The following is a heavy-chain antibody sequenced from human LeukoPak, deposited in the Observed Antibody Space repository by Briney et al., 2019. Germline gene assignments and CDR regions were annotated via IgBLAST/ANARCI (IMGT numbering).Heavy chain of an antibody. V-gene: IGHV4-34*01. CDR1: GGSFSGYY. CDR2: INHSGST. D-gene: IGHD3-9*01. Sequence: SETLSLTCAVYGGSFSGYYWSWIRQPPGKGLEWIGEINHSGSTNYNPSLKSRVTISVDTSKNQFSLKLSSVTAADTAVYYCATSPSTIFLYYYYMDVWGKGTTVTISS. CDR3: ATSPSTIFLYYYYMDV. J-gene: IGHJ6*03.